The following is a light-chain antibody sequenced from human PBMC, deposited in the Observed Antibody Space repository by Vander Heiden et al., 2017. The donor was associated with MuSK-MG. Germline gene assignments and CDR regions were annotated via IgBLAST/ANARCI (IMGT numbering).Light chain of an antibody. CDR2: DNN. V-gene: IGLV1-51*01. CDR1: SSNIGNNF. Sequence: QSVLTQPPSVSAAPGQRFPISCSGSSSNIGNNFVSWYQHRTATAPKLLIYDNNKRPSGIPDRFSGSKSGTSATMGTTGLQTGEEADYFCGTWDSSRSAVVFGGGTKLTVL. J-gene: IGLJ3*02. CDR3: GTWDSSRSAVV.